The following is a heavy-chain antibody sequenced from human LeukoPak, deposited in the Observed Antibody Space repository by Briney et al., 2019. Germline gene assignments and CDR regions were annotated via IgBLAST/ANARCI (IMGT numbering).Heavy chain of an antibody. V-gene: IGHV3-7*01. J-gene: IGHJ4*02. Sequence: GGSLRLSCAASGFTFSTYWMTWVRQAPGKGLEWVANIKQDGSEKYYVDSVKGRFTISRDNAKNSLYLQMNSLRAEDTAVYYCARADYDYVWGSYRQYYFDYWGQGTLVTVSS. CDR3: ARADYDYVWGSYRQYYFDY. D-gene: IGHD3-16*02. CDR1: GFTFSTYW. CDR2: IKQDGSEK.